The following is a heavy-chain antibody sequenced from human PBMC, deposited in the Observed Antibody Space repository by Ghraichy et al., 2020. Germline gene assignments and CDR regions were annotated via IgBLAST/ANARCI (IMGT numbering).Heavy chain of an antibody. CDR1: GITVSDNY. D-gene: IGHD3-3*01. Sequence: GGSLRLSCAASGITVSDNYMSWVRQAPGKGLEWVSIIYSAGSTYYADSVKGRFIISRDYSTNTLYLQMDSLRAEDTAVYYCARDRTAFGVVYYYYGMDVWGQGTTVTVSS. CDR2: IYSAGST. J-gene: IGHJ6*02. V-gene: IGHV3-66*02. CDR3: ARDRTAFGVVYYYYGMDV.